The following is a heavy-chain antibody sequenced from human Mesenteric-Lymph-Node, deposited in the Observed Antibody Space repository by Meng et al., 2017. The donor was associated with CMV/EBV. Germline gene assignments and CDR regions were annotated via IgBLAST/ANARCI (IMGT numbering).Heavy chain of an antibody. V-gene: IGHV1-69*13. CDR1: GGTFSSYA. Sequence: SVKVSCKASGGTFSSYAISWVRQAPGQGLEWMGGIIPIFGTANYAQRFQGRVTIASDESTTTAYMELSSLRSEDTAVYYCARSVLSVELEWLPYYYYYYAMDVWGQGTTVTVS. D-gene: IGHD3-3*01. J-gene: IGHJ6*02. CDR3: ARSVLSVELEWLPYYYYYYAMDV. CDR2: IIPIFGTA.